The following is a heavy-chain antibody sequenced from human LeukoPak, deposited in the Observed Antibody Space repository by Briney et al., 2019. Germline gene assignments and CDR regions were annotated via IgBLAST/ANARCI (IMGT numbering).Heavy chain of an antibody. D-gene: IGHD2-2*01. CDR3: AEDQKYCSSSNCQLGPRGYYYYYGMDV. CDR2: ISSSGGST. CDR1: GFTFSIYA. V-gene: IGHV3-23*01. J-gene: IGHJ6*02. Sequence: PGASLRLSCAASGFTFSIYAMNWVRQAPGKGLEWVSGISSSGGSTYYADSVKGRFTISRDNSKNTLYLQMNSLRAEDTALYYCAEDQKYCSSSNCQLGPRGYYYYYGMDVWGQGTTVTVSS.